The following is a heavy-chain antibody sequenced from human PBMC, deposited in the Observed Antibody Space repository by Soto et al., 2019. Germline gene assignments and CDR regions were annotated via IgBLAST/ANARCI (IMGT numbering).Heavy chain of an antibody. D-gene: IGHD5-18*01. J-gene: IGHJ4*02. V-gene: IGHV3-23*01. CDR3: ASTTPGYSYGTSFDY. CDR2: ISGSGGST. CDR1: GFTFSSYA. Sequence: SGGSLRLSCAASGFTFSSYAMSWVRQAPGKGLEWVSAISGSGGSTYYADSVKGRFTISRDNSKNTLYLQMNSLRAEDTAVYYCASTTPGYSYGTSFDYWGQGTLVTVSS.